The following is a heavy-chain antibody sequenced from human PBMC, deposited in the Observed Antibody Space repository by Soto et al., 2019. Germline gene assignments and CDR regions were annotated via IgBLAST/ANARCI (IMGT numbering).Heavy chain of an antibody. J-gene: IGHJ2*01. V-gene: IGHV1-69*06. Sequence: GASVKVSCKASGGTFSSYAISWVRQAPGQGLEWMGGIIPIFGTANYAQKFQGRVTITADKSTSTAYMELSSLRSEDTAVYYCARAYYYDSSPKWYFDLWGRRTLITVSS. CDR2: IIPIFGTA. CDR1: GGTFSSYA. D-gene: IGHD3-22*01. CDR3: ARAYYYDSSPKWYFDL.